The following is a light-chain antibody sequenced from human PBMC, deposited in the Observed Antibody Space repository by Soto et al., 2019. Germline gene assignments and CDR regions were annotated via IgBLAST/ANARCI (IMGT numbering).Light chain of an antibody. CDR1: SSDVGGYNY. V-gene: IGLV2-14*01. J-gene: IGLJ1*01. Sequence: QSVLTQPASVSGSPGQSITISCTGTSSDVGGYNYVSWYQQHPGKAPKLMIYDVSNRPSGVSNRFSGSKSGNTASLTISGLQAEDEAHYYCSSYTSSRVFGTGTKVTVL. CDR2: DVS. CDR3: SSYTSSRV.